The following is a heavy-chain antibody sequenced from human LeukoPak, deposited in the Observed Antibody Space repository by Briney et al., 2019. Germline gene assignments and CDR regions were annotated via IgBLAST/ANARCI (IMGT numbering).Heavy chain of an antibody. J-gene: IGHJ3*02. Sequence: GGSLRLSCAASGFYAMSWVRQAPGKGLEWVGRIKSKTDGGTTDYAAPVKGRFTISRDDSKNTLYLQMNSLKTEDTAVYYCTTRENAQYYDILTGYYIGEKDAFDIWGQGTMVTVSS. CDR3: TTRENAQYYDILTGYYIGEKDAFDI. V-gene: IGHV3-15*01. CDR2: IKSKTDGGTT. CDR1: GFYA. D-gene: IGHD3-9*01.